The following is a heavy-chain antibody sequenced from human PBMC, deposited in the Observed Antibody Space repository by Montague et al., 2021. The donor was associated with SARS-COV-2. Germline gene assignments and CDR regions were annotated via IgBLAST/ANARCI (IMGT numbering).Heavy chain of an antibody. D-gene: IGHD3-3*01. CDR2: TYYGGXT. J-gene: IGHJ4*02. Sequence: SETLSLTCTVSGGSISSSSYYWAWIGKPPGRGLEWFGRTYYGGXTXYXXXXKXRVTISVDTSKNQFSLKLSSVTAADTAVYYCARKASRGITIFGVVTASYYFDYWGQGTLVTVSS. V-gene: IGHV4-39*01. CDR1: GGSISSSSYY. CDR3: ARKASRGITIFGVVTASYYFDY.